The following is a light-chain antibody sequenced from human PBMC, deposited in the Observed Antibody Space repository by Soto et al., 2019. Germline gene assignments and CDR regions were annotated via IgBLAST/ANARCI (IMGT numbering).Light chain of an antibody. CDR3: QQYNSWTSIT. CDR1: QSVNRN. Sequence: EILLTQSPATLSVSPGERATLSCRSSQSVNRNLGWYQQKPGQAPRLLIFAASTRAPGIPARFSSSGSGTEVTLTISGMQPEDFAVYYCQQYNSWTSITFGQGTRLEVK. J-gene: IGKJ5*01. CDR2: AAS. V-gene: IGKV3-15*01.